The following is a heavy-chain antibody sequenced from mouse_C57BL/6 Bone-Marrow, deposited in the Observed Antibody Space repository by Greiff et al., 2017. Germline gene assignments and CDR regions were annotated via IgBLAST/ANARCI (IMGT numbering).Heavy chain of an antibody. CDR1: GYTFTSYW. V-gene: IGHV1-69*01. CDR3: ARKEEIYYYGTGAMDY. CDR2: IDPSDSYT. Sequence: QLQQPGAELVMPGASVKLSCKASGYTFTSYWMHWVKQRPGQGLEWIGEIDPSDSYTNYNQKFKGKSTLTVDKSSSTAYMQLSSLTSEDSAVYYCARKEEIYYYGTGAMDYWGQGTSVTVSS. D-gene: IGHD1-1*01. J-gene: IGHJ4*01.